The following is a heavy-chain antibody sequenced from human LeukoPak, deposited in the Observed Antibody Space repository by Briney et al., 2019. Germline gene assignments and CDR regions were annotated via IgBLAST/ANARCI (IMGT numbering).Heavy chain of an antibody. J-gene: IGHJ4*02. CDR2: IYSGGST. CDR3: ARVNVDTAMVYYFDY. D-gene: IGHD5-18*01. Sequence: GGSLRLSCAASGFTGSSNYMSWVRQAPGKGLEWVSVIYSGGSTYYADSVKGRFTISRDNSKNTLYLQMNSLRAEDTAVYYCARVNVDTAMVYYFDYWGQGTLVTVSS. V-gene: IGHV3-53*01. CDR1: GFTGSSNY.